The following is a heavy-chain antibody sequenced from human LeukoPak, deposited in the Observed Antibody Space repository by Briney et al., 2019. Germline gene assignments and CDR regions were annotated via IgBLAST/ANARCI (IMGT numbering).Heavy chain of an antibody. V-gene: IGHV1-18*01. Sequence: GASVKVSCKASGYTFTSYGISWARQAPGQGLEWMGWISAYNGNTNYAQKLQGRVTMTTDTSTSTAYMELRSLRSDDTAVYYCARSGYFDWLFYFDYWGQGTLVTVSS. D-gene: IGHD3-9*01. CDR1: GYTFTSYG. CDR2: ISAYNGNT. J-gene: IGHJ4*02. CDR3: ARSGYFDWLFYFDY.